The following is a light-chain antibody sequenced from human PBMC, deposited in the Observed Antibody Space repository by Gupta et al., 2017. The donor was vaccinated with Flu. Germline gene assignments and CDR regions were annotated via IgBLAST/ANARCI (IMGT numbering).Light chain of an antibody. CDR1: QSISSY. CDR3: QKSYSTPLT. J-gene: IGKJ1*01. Sequence: DIQMTQSPSSLSASVGDRVTITCRASQSISSYLNWYQQKPGKAPKLLIYAASSLQSGVPSRFSGSGSGTDSTLTISSLQPEDFANYYCQKSYSTPLTFGQGTKVEIK. CDR2: AAS. V-gene: IGKV1-39*01.